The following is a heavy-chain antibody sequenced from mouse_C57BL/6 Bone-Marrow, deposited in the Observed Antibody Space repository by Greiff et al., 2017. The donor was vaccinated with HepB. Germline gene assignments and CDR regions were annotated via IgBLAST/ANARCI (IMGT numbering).Heavy chain of an antibody. J-gene: IGHJ3*01. CDR2: IDPEDGET. CDR3: ARGNYYTWFAY. CDR1: GFNIKDYY. D-gene: IGHD1-1*01. V-gene: IGHV14-2*01. Sequence: VQLQQSGAELVKPGASVKLSCTASGFNIKDYYMPWVKQRTEQGREWIGRIDPEDGETKYAPKFQGKATITADTSSNTAYLQLSSLTSEDTAVYYCARGNYYTWFAYWGQGTLVTVSA.